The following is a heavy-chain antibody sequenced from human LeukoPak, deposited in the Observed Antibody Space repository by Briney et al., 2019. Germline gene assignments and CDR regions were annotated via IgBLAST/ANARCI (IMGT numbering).Heavy chain of an antibody. CDR2: FDPEDGET. CDR1: GYTLTELS. J-gene: IGHJ4*02. CDR3: AKSYCDYVDYFDY. V-gene: IGHV1-24*01. Sequence: ASVKVSCKVSGYTLTELSMHWVRQAPGKVLEWMGGFDPEDGETIYAQKFQGRVTMTEDTSTDSAYMELSSLRSEDTAVYYCAKSYCDYVDYFDYWGQGTLVTVSS. D-gene: IGHD4-17*01.